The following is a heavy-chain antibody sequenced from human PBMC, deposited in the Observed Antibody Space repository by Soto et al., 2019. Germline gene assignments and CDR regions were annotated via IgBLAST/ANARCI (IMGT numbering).Heavy chain of an antibody. CDR2: IYYSGST. J-gene: IGHJ4*02. D-gene: IGHD6-19*01. CDR1: VGSISIYY. Sequence: PAETLSVACTVSVGSISIYYWSWIRQPPGKGLEWIGYIYYSGSTNYNPSLKSRVTISVDTSKNQFSLKLSSVTAADTAVYYCARGHPRLGFDYWGQGTLVTVSS. CDR3: ARGHPRLGFDY. V-gene: IGHV4-59*01.